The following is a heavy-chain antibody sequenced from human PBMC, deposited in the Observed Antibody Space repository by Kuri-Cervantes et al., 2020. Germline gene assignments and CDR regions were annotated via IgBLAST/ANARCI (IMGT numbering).Heavy chain of an antibody. CDR3: ARSFYCTNGICPFDY. Sequence: SQTLSLTCAVSGYSISSGYYWGWIRQPPGKGLEWIGYIYYSGSTNYNPSLKSRVSISVDTSKNQFSLKLSSVTAADTAMYYCARSFYCTNGICPFDYWGQGTLVTVSS. CDR1: GYSISSGYY. CDR2: IYYSGST. J-gene: IGHJ4*02. V-gene: IGHV4-38-2*01. D-gene: IGHD2-8*01.